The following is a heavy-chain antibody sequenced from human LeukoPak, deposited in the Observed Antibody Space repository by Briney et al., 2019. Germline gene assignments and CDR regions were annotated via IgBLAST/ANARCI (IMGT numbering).Heavy chain of an antibody. D-gene: IGHD3-22*01. CDR3: AKDTVTMIDNYMDV. CDR1: GFTFSSYA. Sequence: QPGGSLRLSCAASGFTFSSYAMHWVRQAPGKGLEWVAFIRYDGSNKYYADSVKGRFTISRDNSKNTLYLQMSSLRAEDTAVYYCAKDTVTMIDNYMDVWGKGTTVTISS. V-gene: IGHV3-30*02. J-gene: IGHJ6*03. CDR2: IRYDGSNK.